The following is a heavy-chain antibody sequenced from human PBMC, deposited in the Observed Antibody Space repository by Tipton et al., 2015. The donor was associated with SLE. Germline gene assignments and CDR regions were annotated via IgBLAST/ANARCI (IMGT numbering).Heavy chain of an antibody. CDR3: ARGPYYDFWSGYAPVMGYFQH. CDR1: GYSISSGYY. V-gene: IGHV4-61*05. D-gene: IGHD3-3*01. Sequence: TLSLTCTVSGYSISSGYYWGWIRQPPGKGLEWIGYIYYSGSTNYNPSLKSRVTISVDTSKNQFSLKLSPVTAADTAVYYCARGPYYDFWSGYAPVMGYFQHWGQGTLVTVSS. J-gene: IGHJ1*01. CDR2: IYYSGST.